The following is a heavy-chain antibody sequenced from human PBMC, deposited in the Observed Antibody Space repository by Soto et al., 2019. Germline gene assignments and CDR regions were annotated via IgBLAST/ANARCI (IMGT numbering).Heavy chain of an antibody. J-gene: IGHJ4*02. V-gene: IGHV3-23*01. CDR2: MSGSSSTT. CDR3: AKNQERELPRFIDF. D-gene: IGHD1-7*01. CDR1: GLTFSNYA. Sequence: PGGSLRLSCATSGLTFSNYAMSWVRQAPGGGLEWVSSMSGSSSTTYYADSVRGRFTISRDRSKNTLYLQMSSLRAEDTALYYCAKNQERELPRFIDFWGQGTLVTVSS.